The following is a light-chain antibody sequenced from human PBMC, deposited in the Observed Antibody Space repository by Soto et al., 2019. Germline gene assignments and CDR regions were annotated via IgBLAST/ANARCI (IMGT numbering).Light chain of an antibody. CDR1: SSDVGGYNY. Sequence: QSALNQPASVSGSPGQAITISCTGTSSDVGGYNYVSWYQQHPGKAPKLMIYEVSNRPSGVSNRFSGSKSGNTASLTISGLQAEDEADYYCSSYTSSSTTYVFGTGTKVTVL. CDR3: SSYTSSSTTYV. V-gene: IGLV2-14*01. CDR2: EVS. J-gene: IGLJ1*01.